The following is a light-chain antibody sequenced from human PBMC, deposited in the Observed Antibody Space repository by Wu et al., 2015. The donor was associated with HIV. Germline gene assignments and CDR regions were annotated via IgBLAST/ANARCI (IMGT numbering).Light chain of an antibody. Sequence: EIDMTQSPSTLSVSPGARVTLSCRASQSIKKNLAWYQQRVGHSPRLLIRRGVHRGPLVLPARFSGGGSGTDFTLTISNVQPDDSAVYYCQQYKGWPPFTFGLGPKW. J-gene: IGKJ3*01. CDR1: QSIKKN. V-gene: IGKV3-15*01. CDR2: GV. CDR3: QQYKGWPPFT.